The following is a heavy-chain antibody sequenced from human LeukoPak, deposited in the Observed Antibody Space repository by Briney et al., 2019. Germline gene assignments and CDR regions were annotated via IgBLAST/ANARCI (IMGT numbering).Heavy chain of an antibody. CDR3: TRPITSGWTFPFDY. CDR2: ISSGTNTI. J-gene: IGHJ4*02. Sequence: GGSLRLSCAASGFSFSDYSMNWVRQAPGKGLEWVSYISSGTNTIYYADSVKGRFIISRDNAKNSLYLQMGSLRDEDTAVYYCTRPITSGWTFPFDYWGQGIVVTVSS. V-gene: IGHV3-48*02. CDR1: GFSFSDYS. D-gene: IGHD6-19*01.